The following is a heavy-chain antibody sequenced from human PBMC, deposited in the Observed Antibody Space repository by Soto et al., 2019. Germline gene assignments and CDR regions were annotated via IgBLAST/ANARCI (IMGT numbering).Heavy chain of an antibody. Sequence: GGSLRLSCAASGFTFSSYAMSWVRQAPGQGLEWVSAITDSGGGTYHADSVKGRLTISRDNAKNTLYLQMSSLRVEDTAVYYCAKGSASSRPYFFDYWGQGTLVTVSS. D-gene: IGHD2-2*01. CDR2: ITDSGGGT. CDR1: GFTFSSYA. CDR3: AKGSASSRPYFFDY. V-gene: IGHV3-23*01. J-gene: IGHJ4*02.